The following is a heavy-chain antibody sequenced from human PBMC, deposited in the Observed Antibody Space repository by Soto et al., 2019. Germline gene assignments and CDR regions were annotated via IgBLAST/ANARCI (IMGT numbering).Heavy chain of an antibody. D-gene: IGHD2-2*01. CDR2: IYSGGYT. CDR3: ATQPGGGGY. V-gene: IGHV3-53*01. J-gene: IGHJ4*02. Sequence: EVQLVESGGGLIQPGGSLRLSCAVSGFTVSNNYMSWVRQAPGKGLEGVSVIYSGGYTAYGDSVKGRFTISRDNSQNPLLFQINARGPRDRGVFSWATQPGGGGYWGQGTLVTVSS. CDR1: GFTVSNNY.